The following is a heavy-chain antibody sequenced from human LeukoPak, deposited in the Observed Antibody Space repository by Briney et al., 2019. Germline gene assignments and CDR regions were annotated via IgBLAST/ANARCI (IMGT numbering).Heavy chain of an antibody. CDR3: AKDQAGSSRPYGMDV. CDR1: GFTFSSYA. D-gene: IGHD6-13*01. J-gene: IGHJ6*02. Sequence: PGGSLRLSCAASGFTFSSYAMSWVRQAPGKGLEWVSAISGSGGSTYYADSVKGRFTISRDNSKNTLYLQMNSLRAEDTAVYYCAKDQAGSSRPYGMDVWGRGTTVTVSS. V-gene: IGHV3-23*01. CDR2: ISGSGGST.